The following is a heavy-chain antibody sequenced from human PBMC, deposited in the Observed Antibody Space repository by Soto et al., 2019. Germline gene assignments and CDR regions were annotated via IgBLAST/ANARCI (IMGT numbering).Heavy chain of an antibody. CDR2: ITTYNGNT. J-gene: IGHJ4*02. D-gene: IGHD2-15*01. Sequence: QVKLVQSGAEVKKPGASVKVSCKASGYTFTSYGFSWVRQAPGQGLEWMGWITTYNGNTNYAQKLQGRVTMTTDTSSSTAYMELRSLRSHDTAVYYCVVAAQAYFFDYWGQGTLVTVSS. V-gene: IGHV1-18*01. CDR3: VVAAQAYFFDY. CDR1: GYTFTSYG.